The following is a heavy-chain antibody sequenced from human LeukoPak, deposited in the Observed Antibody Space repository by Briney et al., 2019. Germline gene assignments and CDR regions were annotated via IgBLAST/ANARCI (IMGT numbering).Heavy chain of an antibody. D-gene: IGHD4-17*01. J-gene: IGHJ4*02. CDR1: GFTFSDYE. V-gene: IGHV3-48*03. CDR3: ARAFRDDYGDVKFDY. CDR2: ISTSGTNI. Sequence: GGSLRLSCAASGFTFSDYEMNWARHAPGKGLEWVSYISTSGTNIYYADSVKGRFTISRDNAKNSLYLQMNSLRAEDTAVYYCARAFRDDYGDVKFDYWGQGTLVTVSS.